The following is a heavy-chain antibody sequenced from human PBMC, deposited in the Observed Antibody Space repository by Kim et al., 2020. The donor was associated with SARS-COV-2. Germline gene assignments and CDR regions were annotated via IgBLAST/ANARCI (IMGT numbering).Heavy chain of an antibody. V-gene: IGHV1-69*13. CDR2: IIPIFGTA. Sequence: SVKVSCKASGGTFSSYAISWVRQAPGQGLEWMGGIIPIFGTANYAQKFQGRVTITADESTSTAYMELSSLRSEDTAVYYCARDIHDFWSGQVPYYYGMDVWGQGTTVTVSS. CDR1: GGTFSSYA. D-gene: IGHD3-3*01. J-gene: IGHJ6*02. CDR3: ARDIHDFWSGQVPYYYGMDV.